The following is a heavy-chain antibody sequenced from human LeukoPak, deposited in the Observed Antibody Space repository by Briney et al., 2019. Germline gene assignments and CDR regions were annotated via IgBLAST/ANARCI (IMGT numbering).Heavy chain of an antibody. CDR1: RGSISSGGHY. D-gene: IGHD7-27*01. CDR2: TYFTGST. V-gene: IGHV4-31*03. CDR3: ARDPPGDPGVVGAFDI. Sequence: SETLSLTCNVSRGSISSGGHYWSWIRQRPGKGLEWMGYTYFTGSTYYNPSLQSRLIISADTSMTQFSLRLRSVTAADTAVYYCARDPPGDPGVVGAFDIWGQGTMVTVS. J-gene: IGHJ3*02.